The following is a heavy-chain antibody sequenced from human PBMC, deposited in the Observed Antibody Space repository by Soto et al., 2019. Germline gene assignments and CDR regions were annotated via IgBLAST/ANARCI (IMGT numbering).Heavy chain of an antibody. D-gene: IGHD6-13*01. J-gene: IGHJ4*02. Sequence: SETLSLTCTVSGYSISSGSYWGWIRQPPGKGLEWIGYIYYSGSTNYNPSLKSRVTISVDTSKNQFSLKLSSVTAADTAVYYCARVRASRYSSSWYPLIDYWGQGTLVTVTS. CDR2: IYYSGST. CDR1: GYSISSGSY. CDR3: ARVRASRYSSSWYPLIDY. V-gene: IGHV4-59*01.